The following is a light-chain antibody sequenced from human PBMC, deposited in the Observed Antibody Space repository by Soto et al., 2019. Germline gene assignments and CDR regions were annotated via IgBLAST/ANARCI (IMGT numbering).Light chain of an antibody. J-gene: IGLJ1*01. CDR1: SSDVGGYNY. CDR3: SSYTSSRAYV. CDR2: DVS. V-gene: IGLV2-14*01. Sequence: QSALTQPASVSGSPGQSITISCTGTSSDVGGYNYVSWYQQHPGKAPKLMIYDVSNRPSGVSNRFSGSKSGNTASLTISGLQAEDEADYYCSSYTSSRAYVFGTGTRSPS.